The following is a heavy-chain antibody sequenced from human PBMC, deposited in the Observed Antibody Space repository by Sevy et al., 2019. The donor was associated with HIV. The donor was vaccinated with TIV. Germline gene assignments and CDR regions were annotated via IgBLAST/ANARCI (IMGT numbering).Heavy chain of an antibody. CDR1: GDSISSGEYS. J-gene: IGHJ3*01. V-gene: IGHV4-30-2*06. Sequence: SETLSLTCDVSGDSISSGEYSWSWIRQSPGKGLEWIAYLYHTGSTFYNPSLRSRVSISIDEAKNQLALRLTSVTAADTAVYFCARSLCKSHLKDAFDVWGQGTMVTVSS. CDR2: LYHTGST. D-gene: IGHD3-3*02. CDR3: ARSLCKSHLKDAFDV.